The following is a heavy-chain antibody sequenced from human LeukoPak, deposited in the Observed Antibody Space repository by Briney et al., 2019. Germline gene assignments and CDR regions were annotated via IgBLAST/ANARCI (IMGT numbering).Heavy chain of an antibody. Sequence: SETLSLTCAVYGGSFSDYYWSWIRQPPGKGLEWIGEINHSGSTNYNPSLKSRVTISVDTSKNQFSLKLSSVTAADTAVYYCARGKAYYYYMDVWGKGTTVTVSS. CDR1: GGSFSDYY. V-gene: IGHV4-34*01. J-gene: IGHJ6*03. CDR3: ARGKAYYYYMDV. CDR2: INHSGST.